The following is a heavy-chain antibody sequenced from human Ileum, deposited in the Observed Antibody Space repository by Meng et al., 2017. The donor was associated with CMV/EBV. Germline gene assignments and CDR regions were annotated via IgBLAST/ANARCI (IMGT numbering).Heavy chain of an antibody. CDR1: GFEFRPFD. CDR3: AKGGWVDY. V-gene: IGHV3-23*01. Sequence: LRLSCAASGFEFRPFDMTWVHQATGKGLKWVSAISGPDGATFYAESVRGRFFISKDSVEDTLYLQMNSLRVDDTARYYCAKGGWVDYLGPGTLVTVSS. J-gene: IGHJ4*02. CDR2: ISGPDGAT. D-gene: IGHD1-26*01.